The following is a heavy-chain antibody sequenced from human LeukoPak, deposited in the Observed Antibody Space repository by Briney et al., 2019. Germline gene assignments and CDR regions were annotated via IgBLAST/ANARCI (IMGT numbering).Heavy chain of an antibody. CDR2: ISRYTGNT. CDR3: ARGPGDTIFGVVIEINWFDP. CDR1: GYTFINYG. Sequence: ASVKVSCKASGYTFINYGISWVRQAPGQGLEWMGWISRYTGNTNYALQLQGRVTMTTDTSTSTAYMELRSLRSEDTAVYYCARGPGDTIFGVVIEINWFDPWGQGTLVTVSS. V-gene: IGHV1-18*01. D-gene: IGHD3-3*01. J-gene: IGHJ5*02.